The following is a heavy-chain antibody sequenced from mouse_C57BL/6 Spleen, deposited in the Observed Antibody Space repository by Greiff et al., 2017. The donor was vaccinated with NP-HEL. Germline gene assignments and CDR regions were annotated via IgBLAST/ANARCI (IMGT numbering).Heavy chain of an antibody. CDR1: GYTFTSYW. CDR3: ASSCRADY. D-gene: IGHD6-1*01. J-gene: IGHJ2*01. CDR2: IDPSDSYT. V-gene: IGHV1-69*01. Sequence: QVQLQQPGAELVMPGASVKLSCKASGYTFTSYWMHWVKQRPGQGLEWIGEIDPSDSYTNYNQKFKGKSTLTVDKSSSTAYMQLSSLTSEDSAVYYCASSCRADYWGQGTTLTVSS.